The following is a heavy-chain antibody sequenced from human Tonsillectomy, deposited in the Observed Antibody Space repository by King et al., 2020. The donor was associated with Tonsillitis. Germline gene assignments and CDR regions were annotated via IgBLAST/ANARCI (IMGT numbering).Heavy chain of an antibody. CDR1: GASITSGGNS. V-gene: IGHV4-30-2*06. J-gene: IGHJ3*02. CDR2: VHHTGKT. CDR3: AMDVDDFWARAFDI. D-gene: IGHD3-3*01. Sequence: QLQESGSGLVKPSQTLSLRCTVSGASITSGGNSWNWIRQSPGMGLEWIGCVHHTGKTYYNPSLKSRLTISVDTSQNEVSLKLTSVTAADTAVYYCAMDVDDFWARAFDIWGQGTMVIVSS.